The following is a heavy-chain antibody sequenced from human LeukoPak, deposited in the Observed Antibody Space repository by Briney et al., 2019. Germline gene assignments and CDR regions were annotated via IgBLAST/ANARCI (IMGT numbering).Heavy chain of an antibody. D-gene: IGHD2-2*01. CDR3: ARGRHCSSTSCSYYYYYYMDV. CDR1: GFTFSDYY. CDR2: ISSSSSTI. V-gene: IGHV3-11*04. Sequence: GGSLRLSCAASGFTFSDYYMSWIRQAPGKGLEWVSYISSSSSTIYYADSVKGRFTISRDNSKNTLYLQMNSLRAEDTAVYYCARGRHCSSTSCSYYYYYYMDVWGKGTTVTVSS. J-gene: IGHJ6*03.